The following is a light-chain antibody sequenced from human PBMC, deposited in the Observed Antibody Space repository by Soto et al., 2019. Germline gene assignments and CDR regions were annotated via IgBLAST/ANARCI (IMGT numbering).Light chain of an antibody. Sequence: QSVLTQPAYGAGSPGRSITISCTGTSSDVGGYNYVSWYQQHPGKAPKLMIYEVSNRPSGVSNRFSGSKSGNTASLTISGLQAEDEADYYCSSYTSSSTLVFGTGTKVTVL. CDR1: SSDVGGYNY. CDR2: EVS. J-gene: IGLJ1*01. V-gene: IGLV2-14*01. CDR3: SSYTSSSTLV.